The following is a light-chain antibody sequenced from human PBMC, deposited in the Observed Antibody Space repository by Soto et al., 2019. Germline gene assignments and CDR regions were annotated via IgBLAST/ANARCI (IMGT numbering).Light chain of an antibody. V-gene: IGKV3-11*01. CDR2: DAS. Sequence: EIVLTQSPATLSLSPGERATLSCRASQSVSSYLAWYQQNPGQAPRLLIYDASHRATGIPARFSGSGSGTDFALTISRLEPEDLAVYYCQQRSNWSTWTFGQGATVEIK. CDR1: QSVSSY. CDR3: QQRSNWSTWT. J-gene: IGKJ1*01.